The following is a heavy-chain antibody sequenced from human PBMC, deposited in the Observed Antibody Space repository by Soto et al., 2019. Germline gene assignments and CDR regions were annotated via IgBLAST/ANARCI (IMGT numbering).Heavy chain of an antibody. D-gene: IGHD4-4*01. CDR3: GRDRVMRGNSYYYGMDV. Sequence: QVLLVQSGAEVKKPGSSMKVSCKTSGGTFSSFAISWVRLVPGQGLEWMGVIIPRFATPTYAQTFQGRVSITADESTSTAYMELSSLRSEDTAVYYCGRDRVMRGNSYYYGMDVWGQGTTVTVSS. CDR1: GGTFSSFA. V-gene: IGHV1-69*12. J-gene: IGHJ6*02. CDR2: IIPRFATP.